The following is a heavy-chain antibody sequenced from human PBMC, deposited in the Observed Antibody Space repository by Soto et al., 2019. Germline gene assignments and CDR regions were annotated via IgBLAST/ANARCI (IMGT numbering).Heavy chain of an antibody. V-gene: IGHV2-5*02. CDR1: GFSLSTSGVG. CDR2: IFWDDDK. J-gene: IGHJ4*02. D-gene: IGHD1-26*01. CDR3: AHRPLRGSYTDY. Sequence: QITLKESGPTLVKPTQTLTLTCTFSGFSLSTSGVGVGWIRQPRGKAMEWLALIFWDDDKRYSPSLKSRLSITRDNSKSQVGLTKTNIEPVDTATYYCAHRPLRGSYTDYWGQGTLVTVS.